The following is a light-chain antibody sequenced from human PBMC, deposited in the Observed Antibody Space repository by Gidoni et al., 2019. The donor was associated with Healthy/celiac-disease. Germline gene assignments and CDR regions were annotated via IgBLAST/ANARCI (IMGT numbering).Light chain of an antibody. CDR3: QAWDSSSHVV. V-gene: IGLV3-1*01. CDR2: QDS. CDR1: NLGDKY. Sequence: SYELPQAPSVSVSPGQTASITCSGDNLGDKYACWYQQKPGQSPVLVIYQDSKRPSGIPERFSGSNSGNTATLTISGTQAMDEADYYCQAWDSSSHVVFGGGTKLTVL. J-gene: IGLJ2*01.